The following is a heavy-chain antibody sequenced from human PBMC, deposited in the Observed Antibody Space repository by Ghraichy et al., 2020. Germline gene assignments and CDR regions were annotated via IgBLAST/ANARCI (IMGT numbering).Heavy chain of an antibody. CDR2: ISWNSGSI. CDR3: AKCSGDYYYGMDV. J-gene: IGHJ6*02. D-gene: IGHD2-15*01. V-gene: IGHV3-9*01. CDR1: GFTFDDYA. Sequence: GGSLRLSCAASGFTFDDYAMHWVRQAPGKGLEWVSGISWNSGSIDYADSVKGRFTISRDNAKNSLYLQMNSLRAEDTALYYCAKCSGDYYYGMDVWGQGTTVTVSS.